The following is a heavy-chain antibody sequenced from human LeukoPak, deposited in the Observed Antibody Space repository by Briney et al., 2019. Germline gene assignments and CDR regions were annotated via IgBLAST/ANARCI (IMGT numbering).Heavy chain of an antibody. J-gene: IGHJ5*02. CDR2: INPNSGDT. CDR3: AREWGGIMITFRGVIGFDP. Sequence: ASVKVSCKASGYTFTGYYMHWVRQAPGQGLEWMGWINPNSGDTNYAQKFQGRVTMTRDTSISTAYMELSRLRSDDTAVYYCAREWGGIMITFRGVIGFDPWGQGTLVTVSS. D-gene: IGHD3-16*02. V-gene: IGHV1-2*02. CDR1: GYTFTGYY.